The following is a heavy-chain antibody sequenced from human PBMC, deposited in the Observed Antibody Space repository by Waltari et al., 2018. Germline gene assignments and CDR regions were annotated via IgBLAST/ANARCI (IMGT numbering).Heavy chain of an antibody. CDR1: GCSLRTYY. D-gene: IGHD5-12*01. Sequence: QVQLQESGPGLVQPSESLSLTCSVSGCSLRTYYWNWIRQAPGKGLEWIGFIYYRGRTKYNPSLKSRVTISVDTSKNQFSLNLSSVTAADTAIYYCARGRGYSGYDMGYWGRGALVTVSS. J-gene: IGHJ4*02. CDR2: IYYRGRT. V-gene: IGHV4-59*01. CDR3: ARGRGYSGYDMGY.